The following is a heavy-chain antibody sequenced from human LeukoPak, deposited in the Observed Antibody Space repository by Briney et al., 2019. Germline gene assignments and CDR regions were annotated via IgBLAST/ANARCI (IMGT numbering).Heavy chain of an antibody. CDR1: GGSISSYY. CDR3: ARHFAFSYYYMDV. J-gene: IGHJ6*03. CDR2: IYYSGST. V-gene: IGHV4-59*08. Sequence: SETLSLTCTVSGGSISSYYWSWIRQPPGKGLEWIGYIYYSGSTNYNPSLKSRVTISVDTSKNQFSLKLSSVSAADTAVYYCARHFAFSYYYMDVWGKGTTVTVSS.